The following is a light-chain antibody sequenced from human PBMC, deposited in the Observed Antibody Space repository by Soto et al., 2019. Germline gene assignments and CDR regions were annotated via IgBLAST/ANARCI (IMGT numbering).Light chain of an antibody. Sequence: QSALTQPASVSGSPGQSITISCTGTSSYVGGYNYVSWYQQHPGKAPKLMIYEVSNRPSGVSNRFSGSKSGNTASLTISGLQAVDEADYYCSSYTSSSWVFGGGTQLTVL. CDR1: SSYVGGYNY. V-gene: IGLV2-14*01. J-gene: IGLJ3*02. CDR2: EVS. CDR3: SSYTSSSWV.